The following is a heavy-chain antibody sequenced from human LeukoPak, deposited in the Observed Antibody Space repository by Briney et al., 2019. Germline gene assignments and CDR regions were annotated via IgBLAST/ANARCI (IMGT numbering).Heavy chain of an antibody. D-gene: IGHD3-16*01. V-gene: IGHV4-34*01. Sequence: PSETLSLTCAVYGGSFSGYYWSWIRQPPGKGLEWIGEINHSGSTNYYPSLKSRVTISVDTSKNQFSLKLSSVTAADTAVYYCARGREGGYFDYWGQGTLVTVSS. CDR3: ARGREGGYFDY. J-gene: IGHJ4*02. CDR2: INHSGST. CDR1: GGSFSGYY.